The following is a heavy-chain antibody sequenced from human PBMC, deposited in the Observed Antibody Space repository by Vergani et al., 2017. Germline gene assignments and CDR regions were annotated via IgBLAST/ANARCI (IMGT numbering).Heavy chain of an antibody. CDR2: IYHSGSS. D-gene: IGHD6-6*01. CDR1: GYSISSGYY. Sequence: QVQLQESGPGLVKPSETLSLTCAVSGYSISSGYYWGWIRQPPGKGLEGSGSIYHSGSSYYNPSLKRRVTISVDTSKNQFSLKRISVTAADTAVYYCARAYSSSSSRFDPWGQGTLVTVSS. CDR3: ARAYSSSSSRFDP. J-gene: IGHJ5*02. V-gene: IGHV4-38-2*01.